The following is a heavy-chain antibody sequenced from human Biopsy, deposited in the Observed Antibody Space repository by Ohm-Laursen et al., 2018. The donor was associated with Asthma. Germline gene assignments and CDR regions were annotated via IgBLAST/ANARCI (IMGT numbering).Heavy chain of an antibody. CDR3: ASDVSYGSGGSGV. CDR2: IIPIFETA. D-gene: IGHD3-10*01. J-gene: IGHJ6*02. V-gene: IGHV1-69*13. Sequence: ASAKASCKVSGGTFSSYETNWVRQAPGQGLEWMGGIIPIFETAHYAQKFRGRITINADESASTIYMVLSSLRSEDTAVYYCASDVSYGSGGSGVWGQGTMVTVSS. CDR1: GGTFSSYE.